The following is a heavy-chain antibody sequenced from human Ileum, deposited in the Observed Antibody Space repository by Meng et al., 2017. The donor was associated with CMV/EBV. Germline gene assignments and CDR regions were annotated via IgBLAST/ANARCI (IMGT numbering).Heavy chain of an antibody. D-gene: IGHD3-10*01. CDR2: IYGNGAKI. V-gene: IGHV3-9*02. Sequence: GGSLRLSCVGSGFTSPIYGLHWVRQAPGKGLEWVSGIYGNGAKIDYADSVKGRFTIYRGNAKDSLYLPMNSLRIEDTAVYFCIRDASPGGADYWGQGTLVTVSS. CDR3: IRDASPGGADY. J-gene: IGHJ4*02. CDR1: GFTSPIYG.